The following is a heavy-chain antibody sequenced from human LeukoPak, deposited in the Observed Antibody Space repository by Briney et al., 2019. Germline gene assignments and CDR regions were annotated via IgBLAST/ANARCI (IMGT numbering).Heavy chain of an antibody. CDR2: INPNSGGT. V-gene: IGHV1-2*02. Sequence: ASVKVSCKASGYTFTGYYMHWVRQAPGQGLEWMGWINPNSGGTNYAQKFQGRVTMTRDTSISTAHMELSRLRSDDTAVYYCARDLKIAAAGPVDYWGQGTLVTVSS. CDR1: GYTFTGYY. J-gene: IGHJ4*02. CDR3: ARDLKIAAAGPVDY. D-gene: IGHD6-13*01.